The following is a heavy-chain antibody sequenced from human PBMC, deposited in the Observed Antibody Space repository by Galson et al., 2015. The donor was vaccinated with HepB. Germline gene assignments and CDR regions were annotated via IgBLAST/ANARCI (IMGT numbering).Heavy chain of an antibody. D-gene: IGHD3-10*01. V-gene: IGHV3-21*01. CDR2: ISSSSYI. CDR1: GITFNTYS. Sequence: SLRLSCAASGITFNTYSMNWVRQAPGKGLEWVSSISSSSYIYYADSVKGRFTISRDNARNSLYLQMNSLRAEDTAVYHCATVEILVVRGGLRTKSYFDYWGRGTLVTVSS. CDR3: ATVEILVVRGGLRTKSYFDY. J-gene: IGHJ4*02.